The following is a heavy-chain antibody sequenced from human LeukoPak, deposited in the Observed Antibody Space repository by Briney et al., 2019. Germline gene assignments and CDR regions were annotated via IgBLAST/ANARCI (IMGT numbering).Heavy chain of an antibody. CDR3: ARVTMVRGVYFDY. CDR1: GYTFTGYY. V-gene: IGHV1-2*02. Sequence: ASVKVSCKASGYTFTGYYMHWVRQAPGQGLEWMGWINPNSGGTNYAQKFQGRVTMTRDTSISTAYMELSRLRSGDTAVYYCARVTMVRGVYFDYWGQGTLVTVSS. J-gene: IGHJ4*02. D-gene: IGHD3-10*01. CDR2: INPNSGGT.